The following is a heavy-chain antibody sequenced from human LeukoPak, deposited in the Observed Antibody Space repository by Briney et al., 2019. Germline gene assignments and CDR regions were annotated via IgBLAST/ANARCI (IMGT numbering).Heavy chain of an antibody. Sequence: ASVKVSCKASGDTLSSYGFSWVRQAPGQGPEWMGWIIPIFGTANYAQKFQGRVTITANESTSTAYMELSSLRSEDTAVYYCARVRLSRSYYDSSGYMYYFDYWGQGTLVTVSS. J-gene: IGHJ4*02. D-gene: IGHD3-22*01. CDR2: IIPIFGTA. V-gene: IGHV1-69*13. CDR1: GDTLSSYG. CDR3: ARVRLSRSYYDSSGYMYYFDY.